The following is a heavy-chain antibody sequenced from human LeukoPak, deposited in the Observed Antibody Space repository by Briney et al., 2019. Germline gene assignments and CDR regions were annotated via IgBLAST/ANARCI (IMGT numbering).Heavy chain of an antibody. CDR2: ITGASDLM. Sequence: GGSLRLSCAVSILSFSDYSLSWVRQAPGKGLEWVATITGASDLMYYADSVRGRFTISRDNAKNTLYLQMNSLRAEDTAVYYCARGPHYDFWGQGTLVTVSS. CDR1: ILSFSDYS. V-gene: IGHV3-21*01. CDR3: ARGPHYDF. J-gene: IGHJ4*02.